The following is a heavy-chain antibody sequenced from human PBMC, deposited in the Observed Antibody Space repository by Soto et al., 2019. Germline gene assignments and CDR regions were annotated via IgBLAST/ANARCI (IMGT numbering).Heavy chain of an antibody. V-gene: IGHV1-18*01. CDR1: GYTFTSYG. J-gene: IGHJ4*02. Sequence: QVQLVQSGAEVKKPGASVKVSCKASGYTFTSYGISWVRQGPGQGLAWMGWISAYNGNTKYAQKLQGRVTMTTDTTTSTADMELRSLRSDDTAVYYCAIEPNYFDYWGQGTLVTVSS. CDR3: AIEPNYFDY. CDR2: ISAYNGNT.